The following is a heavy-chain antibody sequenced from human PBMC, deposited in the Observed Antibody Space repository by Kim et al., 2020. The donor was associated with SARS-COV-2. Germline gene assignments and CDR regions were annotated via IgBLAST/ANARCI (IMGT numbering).Heavy chain of an antibody. Sequence: SETLSLTCTVSGGSISSYYWSLIRQPPGKGLEWIGYIYYSGSTNYNPSLKSRVTISVDTSKNQFSLKLSSVTAADTAVYYCASGDDILTNQHWGQGTLVTVSS. CDR3: ASGDDILTNQH. V-gene: IGHV4-59*01. CDR1: GGSISSYY. J-gene: IGHJ1*01. CDR2: IYYSGST. D-gene: IGHD3-9*01.